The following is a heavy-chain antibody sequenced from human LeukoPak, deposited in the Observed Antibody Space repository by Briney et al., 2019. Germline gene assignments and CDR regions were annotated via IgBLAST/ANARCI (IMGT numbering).Heavy chain of an antibody. V-gene: IGHV1-18*01. Sequence: GSVKVSCKASGYTFTSYGISWVRQAPGQGLEWMGWISAYNGNTNYAQKFQGRVTMTRDTSISTACMELSRLRSDDTAVYYCARLGGNINSPYGNWFDPWGQGALVTVSS. CDR2: ISAYNGNT. CDR3: ARLGGNINSPYGNWFDP. J-gene: IGHJ5*02. CDR1: GYTFTSYG. D-gene: IGHD2/OR15-2a*01.